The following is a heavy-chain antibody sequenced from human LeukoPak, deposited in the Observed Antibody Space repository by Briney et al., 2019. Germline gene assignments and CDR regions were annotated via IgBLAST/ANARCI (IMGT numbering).Heavy chain of an antibody. V-gene: IGHV1-2*02. CDR1: GYTFTGYY. D-gene: IGHD1-7*01. Sequence: ASVKVSCKASGYTFTGYYMHWVRQAPGQGLEWMGWINPNSGGTNYAQKFQGRVTMTRDTSISTAYMELSRLRSDDTAVYYCAREDITGTTVGWFDPWGQGTLVTVSS. J-gene: IGHJ5*02. CDR2: INPNSGGT. CDR3: AREDITGTTVGWFDP.